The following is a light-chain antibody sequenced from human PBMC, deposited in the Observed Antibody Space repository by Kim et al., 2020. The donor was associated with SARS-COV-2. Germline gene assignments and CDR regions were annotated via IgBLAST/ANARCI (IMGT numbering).Light chain of an antibody. CDR2: QDT. Sequence: SVCPGQTASITCSGDKLGDKYACWYQQKPGQSTVLVIYQDTKRPSGITERFSGSNSGNTATLTISGTQAMYEAEYYCQTWDSTSVVFGGGTQLTVL. V-gene: IGLV3-1*01. CDR1: KLGDKY. CDR3: QTWDSTSVV. J-gene: IGLJ2*01.